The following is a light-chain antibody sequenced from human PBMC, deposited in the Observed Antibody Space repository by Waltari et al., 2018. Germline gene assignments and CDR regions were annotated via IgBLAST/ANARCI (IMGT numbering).Light chain of an antibody. CDR1: QGLSRF. V-gene: IGKV3-20*01. CDR3: QHYVSLPAT. J-gene: IGKJ1*01. CDR2: AAS. Sequence: RASQGLSRFLAWYQQKPGQAPRLLIYAASSRATGIPDRFSGSGSGTDFSLTISRLEPEDFAMYYCQHYVSLPATFGQGTKVEIK.